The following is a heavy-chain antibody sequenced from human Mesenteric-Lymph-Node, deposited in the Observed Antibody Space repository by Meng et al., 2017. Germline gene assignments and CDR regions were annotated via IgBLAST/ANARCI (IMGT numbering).Heavy chain of an antibody. Sequence: SETLSLTCAVYGGSFSGYYWSWIRQPPGKGLEWIGEINHSGSTNYNPSLKSRVTISVDTSKNQFSLKLSSVTAADTAVYYCARDRDSIGDYWGQGTLVTVSS. D-gene: IGHD3-22*01. CDR1: GGSFSGYY. V-gene: IGHV4-34*01. J-gene: IGHJ4*02. CDR3: ARDRDSIGDY. CDR2: INHSGST.